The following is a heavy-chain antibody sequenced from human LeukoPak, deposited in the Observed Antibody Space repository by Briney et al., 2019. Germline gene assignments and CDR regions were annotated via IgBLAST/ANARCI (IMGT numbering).Heavy chain of an antibody. V-gene: IGHV3-74*01. CDR3: VRDNRSYNFDY. Sequence: PGGSLRLSCAVSGLTFSRYWMHWVRQAPGKGLVWVSCIKSDGSSTSIADSAKGRFTISRDNAKNTVYLQMNSLRAEDTAVYYCVRDNRSYNFDYWGQGTLVTVSS. J-gene: IGHJ4*02. CDR1: GLTFSRYW. D-gene: IGHD1-26*01. CDR2: IKSDGSST.